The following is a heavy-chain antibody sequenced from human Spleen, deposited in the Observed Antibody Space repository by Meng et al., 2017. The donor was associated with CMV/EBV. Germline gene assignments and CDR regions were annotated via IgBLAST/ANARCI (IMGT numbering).Heavy chain of an antibody. V-gene: IGHV3-21*05. D-gene: IGHD3-3*01. CDR1: GFTFSHYS. J-gene: IGHJ6*02. CDR2: IRSSSEI. CDR3: ARDSFRFLEWLFGAMDV. Sequence: GGSLRLSCAASGFTFSHYSMNWVRQAPGKGLEWISYIRSSSEISYADSVKGRFTISRDNAKNSLYLQMNSLRDEDTAVYYCARDSFRFLEWLFGAMDVWGQGTTVTVSS.